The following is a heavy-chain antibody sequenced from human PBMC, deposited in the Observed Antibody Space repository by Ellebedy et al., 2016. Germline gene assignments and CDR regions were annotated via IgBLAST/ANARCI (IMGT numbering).Heavy chain of an antibody. D-gene: IGHD3-22*01. Sequence: GGSLRLXXAASGFTFSSYWMSWVRQAPGKGLEWVANIKQDGSEKYYVDSVKGRFTISRDNAKNSLYLQMNSLRAEDTAVYYCAKDMIGDSSEGYMDVWGKGTTVTVSS. CDR3: AKDMIGDSSEGYMDV. V-gene: IGHV3-7*01. CDR1: GFTFSSYW. CDR2: IKQDGSEK. J-gene: IGHJ6*03.